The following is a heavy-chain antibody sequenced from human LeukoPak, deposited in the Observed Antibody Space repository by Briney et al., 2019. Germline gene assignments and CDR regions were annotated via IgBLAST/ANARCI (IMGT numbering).Heavy chain of an antibody. CDR3: ARREYCGGDSYFDY. D-gene: IGHD2-21*01. Sequence: SETLSLTCAVSGYSISSGYYWGWIRQPPGKGLEWIGSIYHSGSTYYNPSLKSRVTISVDTSKNQFSLKLSSVTAADTAVYYCARREYCGGDSYFDYWGQGTLVTVSS. CDR2: IYHSGST. V-gene: IGHV4-38-2*01. CDR1: GYSISSGYY. J-gene: IGHJ4*02.